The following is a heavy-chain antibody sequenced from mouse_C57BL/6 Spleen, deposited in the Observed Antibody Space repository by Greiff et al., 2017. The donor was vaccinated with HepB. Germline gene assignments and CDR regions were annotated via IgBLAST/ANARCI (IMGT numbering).Heavy chain of an antibody. CDR3: ARGDYDVEAWFAD. V-gene: IGHV1-64*01. CDR1: GYTFTSYW. Sequence: QVQLQQPGAELVKPGASVKLSCKASGYTFTSYWMHWVKQRPGQGLEWIGMIHPNSGSTNYNEKFKSKATLTVDKSSSTAYMQLSSLTSEDSAVYYCARGDYDVEAWFADWGQGTLVTVSA. D-gene: IGHD2-4*01. CDR2: IHPNSGST. J-gene: IGHJ3*01.